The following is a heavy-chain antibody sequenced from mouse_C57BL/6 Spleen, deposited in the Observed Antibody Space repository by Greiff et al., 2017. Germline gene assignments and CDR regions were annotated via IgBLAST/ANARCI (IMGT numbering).Heavy chain of an antibody. J-gene: IGHJ2*01. V-gene: IGHV1-15*01. CDR1: GYTFTDYE. CDR2: IDPETGGT. CDR3: TRTPSYYYGSALDY. Sequence: QVQLQQSGAELVRPGASVTLSCKASGYTFTDYEMHWVKQTPVHGLEWIGAIDPETGGTAYNQKFKGKARLTADKSSSTAYMELRSLTTEDSAVYYCTRTPSYYYGSALDYWGQGTTLTVSS. D-gene: IGHD1-1*01.